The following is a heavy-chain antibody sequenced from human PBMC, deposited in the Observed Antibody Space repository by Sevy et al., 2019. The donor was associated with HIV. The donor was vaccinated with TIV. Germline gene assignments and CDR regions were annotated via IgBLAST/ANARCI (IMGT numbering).Heavy chain of an antibody. CDR1: GFTFSSYS. J-gene: IGHJ2*01. CDR3: ARGRGSGSYYPYWYFDL. V-gene: IGHV3-21*01. CDR2: ISSSSSYI. D-gene: IGHD3-10*01. Sequence: GGSLRLSCAASGFTFSSYSMNWVRQAPGKGLEWVSSISSSSSYIYYADSVKGRFTISRDNSKNSLYLQMNSLRAEDTAVYYCARGRGSGSYYPYWYFDLWGRGTLVTVSS.